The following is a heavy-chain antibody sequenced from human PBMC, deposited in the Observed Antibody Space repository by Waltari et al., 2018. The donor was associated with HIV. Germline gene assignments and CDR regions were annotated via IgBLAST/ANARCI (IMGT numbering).Heavy chain of an antibody. Sequence: EVQLVESGGGLVQPGGSLRLSCAASGFTFSSYKMNWVRQAPGKGLEWVSYISSSSSTMYYADSVKGRFTISRDNAKNSLYLQMNSLRAEDTAVYYCARDGLPGIVGAHFDCWGQGTLVTVSS. CDR1: GFTFSSYK. J-gene: IGHJ4*02. D-gene: IGHD1-26*01. V-gene: IGHV3-48*04. CDR2: ISSSSSTM. CDR3: ARDGLPGIVGAHFDC.